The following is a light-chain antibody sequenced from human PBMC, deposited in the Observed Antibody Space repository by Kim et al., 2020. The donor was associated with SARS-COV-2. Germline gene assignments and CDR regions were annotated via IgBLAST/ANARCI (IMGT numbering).Light chain of an antibody. CDR2: QTA. Sequence: SYELTQPPSVSLSPGQTASIACSEDKLGTKFDHWYQQKSGQSPALVIYQTARRPSGTPERFSGSLSGNTATLTIRGTQAMDEADYFCQAWDDTSAVFGGGTQLTVL. J-gene: IGLJ7*01. V-gene: IGLV3-1*01. CDR3: QAWDDTSAV. CDR1: KLGTKF.